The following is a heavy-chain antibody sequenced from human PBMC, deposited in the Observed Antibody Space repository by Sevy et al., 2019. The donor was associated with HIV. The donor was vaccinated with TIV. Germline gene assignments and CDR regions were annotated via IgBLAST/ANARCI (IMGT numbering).Heavy chain of an antibody. D-gene: IGHD1-26*01. V-gene: IGHV4-39*02. CDR3: AQWLAATALFHS. CDR1: GGSVTSADNS. J-gene: IGHJ4*02. CDR2: IYNSEQT. Sequence: SETLSLTCTVSGGSVTSADNSWGWFRQPPGKGLEWIGCIYNSEQTYYNPSLKSRVTISVDPSQNLFSLKLTSGTAADTAVYYCAQWLAATALFHSWGQGTLVTVSS.